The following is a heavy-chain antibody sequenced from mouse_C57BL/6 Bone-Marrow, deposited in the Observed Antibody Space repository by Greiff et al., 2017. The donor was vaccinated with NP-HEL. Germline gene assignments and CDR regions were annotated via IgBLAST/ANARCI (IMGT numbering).Heavy chain of an antibody. J-gene: IGHJ4*01. CDR2: IWSGGST. D-gene: IGHD2-1*01. Sequence: VKLKESGPGLVQPSPSLSITCTVSGFSLTSYGVHWVRQSPGKGLEWLGVIWSGGSTDYNAAFISRLSISKDNSKSQVFFKMNSLQADDTAIYYCARIYYGNYDYAMDYWGQGTSVTVSS. CDR3: ARIYYGNYDYAMDY. V-gene: IGHV2-2*01. CDR1: GFSLTSYG.